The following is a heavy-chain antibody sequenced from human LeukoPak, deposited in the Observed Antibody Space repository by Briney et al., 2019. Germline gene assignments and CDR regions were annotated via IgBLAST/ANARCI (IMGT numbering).Heavy chain of an antibody. CDR3: ARPSGPSYYGMDV. J-gene: IGHJ6*02. Sequence: SETLSLTCTVSGVSIRDTSYYWGWIRQPPGKGLEWIGSIYYNGKTYYNPSLKSRVTISADTSNTQFFLKLTSVTAADTAVYYCARPSGPSYYGMDVWGQGPTVTVSS. V-gene: IGHV4-39*01. CDR1: GVSIRDTSYY. D-gene: IGHD3-10*01. CDR2: IYYNGKT.